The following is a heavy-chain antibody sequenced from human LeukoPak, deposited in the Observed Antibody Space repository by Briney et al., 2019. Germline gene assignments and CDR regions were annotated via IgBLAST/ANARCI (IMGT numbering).Heavy chain of an antibody. Sequence: SETLSLTCTVSGGSISSYYWSWIRQPPGKGLEWIGYIYYSGSTNYNPSLKSQVTISVDTSKNQFSLKLSSVTAADTAVYYCARLNSSGYYAYYYYGMDVWGQGTTVTVSS. CDR2: IYYSGST. J-gene: IGHJ6*02. V-gene: IGHV4-59*08. CDR1: GGSISSYY. D-gene: IGHD3-22*01. CDR3: ARLNSSGYYAYYYYGMDV.